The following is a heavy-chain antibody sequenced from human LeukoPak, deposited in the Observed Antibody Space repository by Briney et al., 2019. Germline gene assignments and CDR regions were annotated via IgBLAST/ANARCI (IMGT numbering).Heavy chain of an antibody. J-gene: IGHJ6*03. V-gene: IGHV1-8*01. D-gene: IGHD2-2*02. CDR2: MNPNSGNT. CDR3: ARRKIDIVVVPAAISGTAKSRPIMDV. Sequence: ASVKVSCKASGYTFTSYDINWVRQATGQGPEWMGWMNPNSGNTGYAQKFLGRVTMTRNTSINTAYMELSSLRSEDTAVYYCARRKIDIVVVPAAISGTAKSRPIMDVWGKGTTVTVSS. CDR1: GYTFTSYD.